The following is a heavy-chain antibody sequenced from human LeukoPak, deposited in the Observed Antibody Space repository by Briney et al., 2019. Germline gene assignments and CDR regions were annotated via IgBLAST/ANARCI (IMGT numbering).Heavy chain of an antibody. Sequence: GGSLRLSCAASGFTFSSYGMHWVRQAPGKGLEWGAVISYDGSNKYYADSVKGRFTISRDNSKNTLYLQMNSLRAEDTAVYYCAKDVNYYDSSGYFDYWGQGTLVTVSS. D-gene: IGHD3-22*01. CDR3: AKDVNYYDSSGYFDY. CDR1: GFTFSSYG. V-gene: IGHV3-30*18. CDR2: ISYDGSNK. J-gene: IGHJ4*02.